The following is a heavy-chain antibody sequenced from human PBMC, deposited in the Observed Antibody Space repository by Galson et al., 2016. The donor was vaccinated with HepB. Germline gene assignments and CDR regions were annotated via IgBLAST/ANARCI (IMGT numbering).Heavy chain of an antibody. D-gene: IGHD2/OR15-2a*01. CDR3: AKRHEYCPPVGCSVDY. CDR1: GFTFSGYG. J-gene: IGHJ4*02. CDR2: DSMEGRRK. V-gene: IGHV3-30*18. Sequence: SLRLSCAASGFTFSGYGMHWVRQAPGKGLEWVAADSMEGRRKFYADSVKGRFTISRDNSNNILFLQMSSLRVDGTAVYFCAKRHEYCPPVGCSVDYWGQGTLVSVSS.